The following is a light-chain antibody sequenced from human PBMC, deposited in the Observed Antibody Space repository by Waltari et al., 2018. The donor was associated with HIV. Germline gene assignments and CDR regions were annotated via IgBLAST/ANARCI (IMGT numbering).Light chain of an antibody. J-gene: IGLJ2*01. CDR1: RSNIGSNA. V-gene: IGLV1-44*01. CDR2: NSN. CDR3: AAWDDGLNAL. Sequence: QSVLTQPPSASGTHGQRVTISCSGRRSNIGSNAVHWYQQLPGTVTKLLIYNSNQRPSGVPDRFSGSKSGTAASLAISGLQSEDEGAYYCAAWDDGLNALFGGGTKLTV.